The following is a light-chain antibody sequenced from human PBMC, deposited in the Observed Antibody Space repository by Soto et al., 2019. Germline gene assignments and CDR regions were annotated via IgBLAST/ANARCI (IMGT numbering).Light chain of an antibody. J-gene: IGLJ2*01. Sequence: SYELTQPPSESVSPGQTASITCSGDKLGDKYACWYQQKPGQSPVLVICQDSKRPSGIPERFSGSNSGNTATLTISGTQAMDEADYYCQAWDSSTVVFGGGTKLTVL. CDR2: QDS. CDR3: QAWDSSTVV. CDR1: KLGDKY. V-gene: IGLV3-1*01.